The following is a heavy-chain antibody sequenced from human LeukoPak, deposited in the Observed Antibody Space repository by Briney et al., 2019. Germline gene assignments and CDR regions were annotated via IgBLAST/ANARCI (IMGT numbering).Heavy chain of an antibody. CDR2: IYYTGNT. Sequence: PSQTLSLTCTVSGGSISSGDYFWSWIRQPPERGLEWIGYIYYTGNTYCNPSLKSRVTISVDTSKNQFSLKLTSVTAADTAVYYCAERRGGRWFDPWGQGTLVTVSS. J-gene: IGHJ5*02. V-gene: IGHV4-31*03. CDR1: GGSISSGDYF. CDR3: AERRGGRWFDP. D-gene: IGHD3-16*01.